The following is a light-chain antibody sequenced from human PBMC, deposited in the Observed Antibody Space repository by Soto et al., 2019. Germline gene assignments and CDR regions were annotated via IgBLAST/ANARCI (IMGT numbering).Light chain of an antibody. CDR1: QSITSY. CDR3: QQSDSTPIT. J-gene: IGKJ5*01. CDR2: GAS. V-gene: IGKV1-39*01. Sequence: DIQMTQSPSSLSASVGDRVTITCRAGQSITSYLNWYQQKPGKAPKLLIYGASTLQSGVPSRFSGSGSGTDFTLTISSLQPEDFATYYCQQSDSTPITFGQGTRVEIK.